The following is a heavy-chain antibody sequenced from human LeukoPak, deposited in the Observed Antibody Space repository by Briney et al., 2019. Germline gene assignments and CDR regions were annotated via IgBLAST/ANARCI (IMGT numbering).Heavy chain of an antibody. Sequence: SETLSLTCTVSGGSISSYYWRWIRQPPGKGLEWIGYIYYSGSTNYNPSLKSRVTISVDTSKNQFSLKLSSVTAADTAVYYCARDRGMATIRDYYYYYGLDVWGQGTTVTVSS. CDR3: ARDRGMATIRDYYYYYGLDV. CDR1: GGSISSYY. CDR2: IYYSGST. J-gene: IGHJ6*02. V-gene: IGHV4-59*01. D-gene: IGHD5-24*01.